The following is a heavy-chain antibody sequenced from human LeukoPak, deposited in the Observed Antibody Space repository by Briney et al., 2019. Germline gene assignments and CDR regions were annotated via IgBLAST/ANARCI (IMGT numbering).Heavy chain of an antibody. J-gene: IGHJ5*02. V-gene: IGHV3-11*01. CDR1: GFTFSDYY. D-gene: IGHD5-12*01. CDR3: ARGPVASLNWFDP. Sequence: GGSLRLSCAASGFTFSDYYMSWIRQAPGKGLEWVSYISSSGSTIYYADSVKGRFTISRDNAKNSLYLQMNRLRAEETAVYYCARGPVASLNWFDPWGQGTLVTVSS. CDR2: ISSSGSTI.